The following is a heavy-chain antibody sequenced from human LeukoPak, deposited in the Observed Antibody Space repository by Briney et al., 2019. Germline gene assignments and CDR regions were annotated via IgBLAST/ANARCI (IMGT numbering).Heavy chain of an antibody. CDR3: ARGMTTVVTARGAFDI. D-gene: IGHD4-23*01. CDR2: ISYDGSNI. Sequence: PGGSLRLSCEASGFTFSHYAMHWVRQSPGKGLEWVALISYDGSNIQYADSVKGRFTISRDNSKNTLYLQMNTLRTEDTALYYCARGMTTVVTARGAFDIWGQGTMVTVSS. V-gene: IGHV3-30-3*01. CDR1: GFTFSHYA. J-gene: IGHJ3*02.